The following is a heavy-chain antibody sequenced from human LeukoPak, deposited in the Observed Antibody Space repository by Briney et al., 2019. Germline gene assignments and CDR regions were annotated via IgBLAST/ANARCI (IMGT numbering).Heavy chain of an antibody. CDR1: GYSHNFYG. V-gene: IGHV1-18*01. CDR2: ISAQHCQT. D-gene: IGHD2-2*01. J-gene: IGHJ4*02. Sequence: ASVNVSCKTSGYSHNFYGITWVRQVAGQARECMGWISAQHCQTEYAPNTERRVTMTTDTSTNTDYMELRSLRSDDTAVYYCAGFLGYCTSNACYLNYWGQGTLVTVSS. CDR3: AGFLGYCTSNACYLNY.